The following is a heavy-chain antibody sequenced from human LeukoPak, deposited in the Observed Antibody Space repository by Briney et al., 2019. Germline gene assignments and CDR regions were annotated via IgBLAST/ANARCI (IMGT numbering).Heavy chain of an antibody. CDR2: IYYSGST. Sequence: SETLSLTCTVSGGSISSSSYYWGWIRQPPGKGLEWIGSIYYSGSTYYNPSLKSRVTISVDTSKNQFSLKLSSVTAADTAVYYCARDPRDYGDYLGAFDIWGQGTMVTVSS. J-gene: IGHJ3*02. CDR1: GGSISSSSYY. CDR3: ARDPRDYGDYLGAFDI. V-gene: IGHV4-39*01. D-gene: IGHD4-17*01.